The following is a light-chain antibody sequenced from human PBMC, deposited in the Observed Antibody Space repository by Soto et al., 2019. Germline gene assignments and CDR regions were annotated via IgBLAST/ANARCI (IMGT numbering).Light chain of an antibody. CDR2: SNN. CDR3: VAWDDSLHCYVV. V-gene: IGLV1-44*01. Sequence: QSVLTQPPSASGTPGQRVTIPCSGSSSNIGSNTVNWYQQLPGTAPKLVIYSNNQRPSGVPDRFSGSKAGHSASLAISGIQSEDEAAYDCVAWDDSLHCYVVSGGGTEVTVL. J-gene: IGLJ2*01. CDR1: SSNIGSNT.